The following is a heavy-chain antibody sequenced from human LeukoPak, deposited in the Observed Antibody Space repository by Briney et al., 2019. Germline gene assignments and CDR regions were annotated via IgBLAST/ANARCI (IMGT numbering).Heavy chain of an antibody. D-gene: IGHD6-19*01. CDR3: AKQAVAGSVDY. J-gene: IGHJ4*02. CDR1: GFTFSGYG. V-gene: IGHV3-33*06. CDR2: IWYDGSNK. Sequence: PGRSLRLSCAASGFTFSGYGMHWVRQAPGKGRGGVAVIWYDGSNKYYADSVKGRFTISRDNSKNTLYLQMNSLRAEDTAVYYCAKQAVAGSVDYWGQGTLVTVSS.